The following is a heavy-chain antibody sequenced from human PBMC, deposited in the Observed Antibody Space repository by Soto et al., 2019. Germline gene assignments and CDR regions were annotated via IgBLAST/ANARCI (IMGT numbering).Heavy chain of an antibody. CDR1: GFTFSSYG. CDR2: VSAYKGNT. D-gene: IGHD3-16*02. Sequence: ASVKVSCKASGFTFSSYGIRRGRQAPGQGVEGVGWVSAYKGNTNYAQKLQGRVTMTPNTSTSPAYMALRRLRSDHPGVYYCARVLRRRTEDYIWGSYRYQGYYFDYWGQGTLVTVSS. J-gene: IGHJ4*02. V-gene: IGHV1-18*01. CDR3: ARVLRRRTEDYIWGSYRYQGYYFDY.